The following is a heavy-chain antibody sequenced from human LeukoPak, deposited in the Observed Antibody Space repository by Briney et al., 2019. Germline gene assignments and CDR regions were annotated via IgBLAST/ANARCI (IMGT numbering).Heavy chain of an antibody. CDR1: GFTFSSYE. CDR2: ISYDGSNK. D-gene: IGHD6-19*01. CDR3: ARDPTKKQWPINWFDP. V-gene: IGHV3-30*04. J-gene: IGHJ5*02. Sequence: GGSLRLSCAASGFTFSSYEMNWVRQAPGKGLEWVAVISYDGSNKYYADSVKGRLTISRDNSKNTLYLQMNSLRAEDTAVYYCARDPTKKQWPINWFDPWGQGTLVTVSS.